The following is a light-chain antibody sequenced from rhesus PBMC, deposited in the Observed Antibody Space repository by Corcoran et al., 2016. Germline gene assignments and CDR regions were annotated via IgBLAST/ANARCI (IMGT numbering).Light chain of an antibody. Sequence: DIQMTQSPSSLSASVGDRVTITCRASQGISNWLAWYQQKPGKAPKLLIYRASNLETGVPSRFSGSGSGTDFTLTISSRQPEDIATYYCQQHDNSPRTFGQGTKVEIK. V-gene: IGKV1-69*01. CDR2: RAS. J-gene: IGKJ1*01. CDR3: QQHDNSPRT. CDR1: QGISNW.